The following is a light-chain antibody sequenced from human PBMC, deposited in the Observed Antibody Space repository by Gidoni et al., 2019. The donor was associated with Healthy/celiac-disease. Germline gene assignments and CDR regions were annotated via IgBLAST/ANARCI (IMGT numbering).Light chain of an antibody. CDR1: SSNIGSNY. CDR2: SNN. V-gene: IGLV1-47*02. CDR3: AAWDDSLSGHVV. J-gene: IGLJ2*01. Sequence: QSVLTQPPSASGTPGQRFTISCSGSSSNIGSNYVYWYQQLPGTAPKLLIYSNNQRPSGVPDRFSGSKSGTSASLAISGLRSEDEADYYCAAWDDSLSGHVVFGGGTKLTVL.